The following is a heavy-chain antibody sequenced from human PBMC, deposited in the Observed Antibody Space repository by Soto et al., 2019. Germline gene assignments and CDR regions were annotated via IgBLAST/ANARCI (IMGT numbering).Heavy chain of an antibody. V-gene: IGHV3-23*01. CDR3: RATMVRGVIITYYYGMDV. D-gene: IGHD3-10*01. CDR1: GFTFSSYA. J-gene: IGHJ6*02. CDR2: ISGSGGST. Sequence: EVQLLESGGGLVQPGGSLRLSCAASGFTFSSYAMSWVRQAPGKGLEWVSAISGSGGSTYYADSVKGRFTISRDNSKNTLYLQMNSLRAEDTAVYYCRATMVRGVIITYYYGMDVWGQGTTVTVSS.